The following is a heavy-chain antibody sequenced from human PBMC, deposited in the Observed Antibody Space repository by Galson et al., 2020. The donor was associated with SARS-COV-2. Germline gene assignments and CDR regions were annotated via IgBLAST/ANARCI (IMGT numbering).Heavy chain of an antibody. CDR1: GFSFSNYG. Sequence: GESLKISCEASGFSFSNYGIDWVRQTPGKGLEWVSTIWPGGTNERYAASVMGRFTISRDNSKNTPYLQRDSLRAEDTAVYYCASVFGVGRDRLTFVILRQGTMVTGSS. D-gene: IGHD3-10*02. J-gene: IGHJ3*02. CDR3: ASVFGVGRDRLTFVI. V-gene: IGHV3-33*01. CDR2: IWPGGTNE.